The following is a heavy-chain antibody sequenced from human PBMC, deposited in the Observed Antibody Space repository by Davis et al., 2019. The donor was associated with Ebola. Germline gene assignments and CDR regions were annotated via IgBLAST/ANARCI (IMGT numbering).Heavy chain of an antibody. CDR2: IKQDGSEK. CDR3: ARDTIPRGGWFDP. J-gene: IGHJ5*02. V-gene: IGHV3-7*01. CDR1: GFTFSSYW. D-gene: IGHD3-9*01. Sequence: GESLKISCAASGFTFSSYWMSWVRQAPGKGLEWVANIKQDGSEKYYADSVKGRFTISRDNAKNKLYLQMNSLRAEDTAVYYCARDTIPRGGWFDPWGQGTLVTVSS.